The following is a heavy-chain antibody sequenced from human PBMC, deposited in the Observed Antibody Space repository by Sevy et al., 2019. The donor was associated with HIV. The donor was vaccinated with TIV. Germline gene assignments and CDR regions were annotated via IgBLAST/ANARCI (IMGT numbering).Heavy chain of an antibody. D-gene: IGHD6-19*01. Sequence: GESLKISCAASGFTFSDYYMSWIRQAPGKGLEWVSYISSSGSTIYYADSVKGRFTISRDNAKNSLYLQMNSLRAEDTAVYYCARGWAVAVIDPWGQGTLVTVSS. J-gene: IGHJ5*02. CDR1: GFTFSDYY. CDR2: ISSSGSTI. CDR3: ARGWAVAVIDP. V-gene: IGHV3-11*01.